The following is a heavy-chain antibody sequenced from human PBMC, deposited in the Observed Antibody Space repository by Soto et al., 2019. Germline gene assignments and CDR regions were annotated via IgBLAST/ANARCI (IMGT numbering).Heavy chain of an antibody. CDR2: IDPSDSYT. CDR1: GYSFASYW. V-gene: IGHV5-10-1*01. J-gene: IGHJ4*02. CDR3: ASFISGTKYYFDY. Sequence: LGESLKISCQASGYSFASYWIIWVRQMPGKGLEWMGRIDPSDSYTNYSPSFQGHVTISADKSISTAYLQWTSLKASDTAMYYCASFISGTKYYFDYWGQGTPVTVSS. D-gene: IGHD1-7*01.